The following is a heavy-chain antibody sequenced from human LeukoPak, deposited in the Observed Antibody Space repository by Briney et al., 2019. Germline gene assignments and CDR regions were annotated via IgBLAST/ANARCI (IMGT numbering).Heavy chain of an antibody. Sequence: ASVKVSCKASGYTFTSSYMHWVRQAPGQGLERMGIINPNSGSTTYAQKFQGRVTMTRDTSTSTVYMELSSLRSEDRAVYFCARGVRVTATGTDWFDPWGQGTPVTVSS. J-gene: IGHJ5*02. V-gene: IGHV1-46*01. D-gene: IGHD3-9*01. CDR2: INPNSGST. CDR3: ARGVRVTATGTDWFDP. CDR1: GYTFTSSY.